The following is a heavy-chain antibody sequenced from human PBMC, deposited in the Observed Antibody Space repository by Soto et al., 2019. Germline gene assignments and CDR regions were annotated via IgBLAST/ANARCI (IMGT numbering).Heavy chain of an antibody. D-gene: IGHD3-10*01. CDR2: ISSSSSYI. CDR1: GFTFSSYS. J-gene: IGHJ6*03. Sequence: GGSLRLSCAASGFTFSSYSMNWVRQAPGKGLEWVSSISSSSSYIYYADSVKGRFTISRDNAKNSLYLQMNSLRAEGTAVYYCAREHYRPPNPYGSGSYYNGPVWYYYYYYMDVWGKGTTVTVSS. V-gene: IGHV3-21*01. CDR3: AREHYRPPNPYGSGSYYNGPVWYYYYYYMDV.